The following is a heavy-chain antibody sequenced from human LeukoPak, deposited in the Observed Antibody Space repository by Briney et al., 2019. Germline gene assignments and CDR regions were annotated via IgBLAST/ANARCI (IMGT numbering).Heavy chain of an antibody. D-gene: IGHD2-8*01. CDR3: ARHRDYCTNGVCSFDY. V-gene: IGHV4-59*08. J-gene: IGHJ4*02. Sequence: PSETLSLTCTVSGGSLSSYYWSWIRQPPGKGLEWIGYIYYSGSTNYNPSLKSRVTISVDTSKNQFSLKLSSVTAADTAVYYCARHRDYCTNGVCSFDYWGQGTLVTVSS. CDR2: IYYSGST. CDR1: GGSLSSYY.